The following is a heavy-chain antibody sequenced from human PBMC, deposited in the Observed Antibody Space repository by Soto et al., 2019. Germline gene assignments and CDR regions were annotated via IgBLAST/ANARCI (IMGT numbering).Heavy chain of an antibody. CDR2: IIPLFGTA. CDR1: GGTFSSYA. Sequence: QVQLVQSGAEVKKPGSSVKVSCKASGGTFSSYAISWVRQAPGQGLEWMGGIIPLFGTANYAQKFQGRVTITAVESPSPSYMERSRLRSEATAVYYCAGLTVADTYRDYWGQRTLVTVSS. D-gene: IGHD6-19*01. V-gene: IGHV1-69*12. CDR3: AGLTVADTYRDY. J-gene: IGHJ4*02.